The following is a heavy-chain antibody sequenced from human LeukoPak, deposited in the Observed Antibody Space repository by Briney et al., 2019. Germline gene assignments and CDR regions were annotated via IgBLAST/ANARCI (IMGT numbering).Heavy chain of an antibody. CDR3: ARHSMDTAPY. Sequence: SETLSLTCTVSGGSISSSSYYWGWIRQPPGKGLEWIGSIYYSGSTYYNPSLKSRVTICVDTSKNQFSLKLSSVTAADTAVYYCARHSMDTAPYWGQGTLVTVSS. D-gene: IGHD5-18*01. V-gene: IGHV4-39*01. CDR1: GGSISSSSYY. CDR2: IYYSGST. J-gene: IGHJ4*02.